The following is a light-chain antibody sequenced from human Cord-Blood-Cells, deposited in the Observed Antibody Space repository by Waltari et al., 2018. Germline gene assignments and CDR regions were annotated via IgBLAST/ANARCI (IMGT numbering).Light chain of an antibody. J-gene: IGLJ1*01. Sequence: QSVLTQPPSVSGAPGQRVTISCTGSSSNLGAGYYVHWYQQLPGTAPKLLIYRNSNRPSGVPDRFPGSKSGTSASLAITGLQAEDEADYYCQSYDSSLSGSNVFGTGTKVTVL. CDR1: SSNLGAGYY. CDR2: RNS. CDR3: QSYDSSLSGSNV. V-gene: IGLV1-40*01.